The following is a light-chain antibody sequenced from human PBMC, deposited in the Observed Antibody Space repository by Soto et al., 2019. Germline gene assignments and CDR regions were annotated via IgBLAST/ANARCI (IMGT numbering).Light chain of an antibody. V-gene: IGKV4-1*01. J-gene: IGKJ1*01. CDR2: WAS. CDR1: QSVLYNSNNKNY. Sequence: DIVMTQSPDSLAVSLGERATINCKSSQSVLYNSNNKNYLAWYQQKPGQPPKLLIYWASTRESGVPDRFSGSGSGTEFTLTIRSLKAEAVAVYYCQQYYSPWTFGQGTKVEIK. CDR3: QQYYSPWT.